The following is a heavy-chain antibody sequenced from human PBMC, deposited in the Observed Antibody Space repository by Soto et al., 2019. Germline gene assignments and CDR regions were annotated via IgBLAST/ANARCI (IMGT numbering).Heavy chain of an antibody. CDR2: IMQDGSET. J-gene: IGHJ6*02. V-gene: IGHV3-7*03. CDR3: ARDGSDIVGVLGATSPWYNGMDV. CDR1: GFPSYHYW. D-gene: IGHD2-15*01. Sequence: PGGSLRLSCAASGFPSYHYWKSWVRQAPGEGLEWVANIMQDGSETNYVDSVKGRFTISRDNAKNSVYQQMNSLKDEDTGVYFCARDGSDIVGVLGATSPWYNGMDVWGQGTTVTVSS.